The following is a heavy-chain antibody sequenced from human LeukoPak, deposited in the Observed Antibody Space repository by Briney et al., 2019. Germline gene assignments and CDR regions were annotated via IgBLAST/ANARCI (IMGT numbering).Heavy chain of an antibody. Sequence: ASVKVSCKASGYTFTSYGISWVRQAPGQGLEWMGWISAYNGNTNYAQKLQGRVTMTTDTSTSTAYMELRSLRSDDTAVYYCARYCSGGSCYPRNSWDYWGQGTLVTVSS. CDR1: GYTFTSYG. CDR3: ARYCSGGSCYPRNSWDY. V-gene: IGHV1-18*01. D-gene: IGHD2-15*01. CDR2: ISAYNGNT. J-gene: IGHJ4*02.